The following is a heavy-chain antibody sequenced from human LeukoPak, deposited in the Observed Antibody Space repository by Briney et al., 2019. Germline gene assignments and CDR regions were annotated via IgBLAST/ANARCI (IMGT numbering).Heavy chain of an antibody. CDR1: GFTFSRYA. CDR2: ISYDGGIK. Sequence: GGSLRLSCAASGFTFSRYAMSWVRQAPGKGPEWLAIISYDGGIKYYADSVKGRFTVSRDNSKNTLYLQLNSLRAEDTAVYFCARDLAPLDAIYGPGRLSHFAYWGQGTQVTVSS. J-gene: IGHJ4*02. D-gene: IGHD3-10*01. CDR3: ARDLAPLDAIYGPGRLSHFAY. V-gene: IGHV3-30-3*01.